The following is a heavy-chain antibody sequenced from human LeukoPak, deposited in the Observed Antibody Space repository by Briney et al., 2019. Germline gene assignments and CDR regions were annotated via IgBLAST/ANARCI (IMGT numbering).Heavy chain of an antibody. J-gene: IGHJ2*01. Sequence: SQTLSLTCAISGDSVSSNSAAWNWIRQSPSRGLEWLGRTYYRSKWYNDYAVSVKSRITINPGTSNNQFSLQLNSVTPEDTAVYYCVRDGGNSGWYFDLWGRGTLVTVSS. D-gene: IGHD4-23*01. CDR3: VRDGGNSGWYFDL. CDR1: GDSVSSNSAA. CDR2: TYYRSKWYN. V-gene: IGHV6-1*01.